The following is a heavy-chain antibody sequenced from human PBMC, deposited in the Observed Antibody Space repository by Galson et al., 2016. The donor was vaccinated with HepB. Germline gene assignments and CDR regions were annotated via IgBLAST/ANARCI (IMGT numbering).Heavy chain of an antibody. CDR1: GFTFSNYP. D-gene: IGHD2-2*03. Sequence: SLRLSCAASGFTFSNYPMHWVRQAPGKGLDWVAVISYDGNKKYYADSVKGRFTISRDISKNTLYLEMNSLRPEDTAVYSCARDCGNDGNGYCLSDYWGQGTLVTVPS. CDR2: ISYDGNKK. J-gene: IGHJ4*02. CDR3: ARDCGNDGNGYCLSDY. V-gene: IGHV3-30*04.